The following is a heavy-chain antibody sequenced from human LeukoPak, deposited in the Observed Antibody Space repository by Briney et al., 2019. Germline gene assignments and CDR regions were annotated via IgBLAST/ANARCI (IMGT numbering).Heavy chain of an antibody. Sequence: GGSLRLSCAASGFSLSTYGVSWVRQPPGKGLEWVSGITGIGGSTYYADSVKGRFTVSRDTSKNTLYLQMNSLRAEDTAIYYCAKDHGTAVAGFYYWGQGTLVTVSS. CDR1: GFSLSTYG. D-gene: IGHD6-19*01. J-gene: IGHJ4*02. V-gene: IGHV3-23*01. CDR3: AKDHGTAVAGFYY. CDR2: ITGIGGST.